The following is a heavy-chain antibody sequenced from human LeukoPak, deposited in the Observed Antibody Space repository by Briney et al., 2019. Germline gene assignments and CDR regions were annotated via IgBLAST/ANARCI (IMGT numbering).Heavy chain of an antibody. J-gene: IGHJ4*02. Sequence: GGSLRLSCAASGFTFSSYAMSWVRQAPGKGLEWVSAISGSGGSTYYADSVKSRFTISRDNSKNTLYLQMNSLRAEDTAVYYCAKDPGDWGYFDYWGQGTLVTVSS. CDR1: GFTFSSYA. CDR2: ISGSGGST. CDR3: AKDPGDWGYFDY. V-gene: IGHV3-23*01. D-gene: IGHD3-10*01.